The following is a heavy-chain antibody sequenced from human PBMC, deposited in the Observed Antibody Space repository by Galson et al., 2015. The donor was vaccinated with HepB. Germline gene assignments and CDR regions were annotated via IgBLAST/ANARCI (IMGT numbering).Heavy chain of an antibody. Sequence: CAISGDSVSTNSAAWNWIRQSPSRGLEWLGRTYYRSKWYNDYGVSVKSRITINPDTSKNRFSLQLNSVTPEDTAVYYCARDPDYDYGYNWFDPWGQGTLVTVSS. J-gene: IGHJ5*02. D-gene: IGHD3-10*01. CDR2: TYYRSKWYN. CDR1: GDSVSTNSAA. CDR3: ARDPDYDYGYNWFDP. V-gene: IGHV6-1*01.